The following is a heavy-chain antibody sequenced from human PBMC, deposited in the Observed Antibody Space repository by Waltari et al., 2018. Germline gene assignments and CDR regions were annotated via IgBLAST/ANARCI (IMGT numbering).Heavy chain of an antibody. CDR1: GFSFSTFY. Sequence: QVLPVESGGGLVKPGGSLSPSCAASGFSFSTFYMGWFRQAPGKGLQWISYIHYAGITTGYADSVKGRFTVSRDNAKNLLYLQMSSLRAEDTAMYFCARDFRNGGFDYWGQGTLVTVS. CDR3: ARDFRNGGFDY. J-gene: IGHJ4*02. V-gene: IGHV3-11*01. CDR2: IHYAGITT. D-gene: IGHD1-1*01.